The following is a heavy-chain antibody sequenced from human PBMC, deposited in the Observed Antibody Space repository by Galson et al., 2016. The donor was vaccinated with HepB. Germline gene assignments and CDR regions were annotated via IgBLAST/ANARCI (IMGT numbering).Heavy chain of an antibody. CDR2: ITPFNGNT. J-gene: IGHJ5*02. D-gene: IGHD5-24*01. CDR1: GYTFTYRY. Sequence: SVKVSCKASGYTFTYRYLHWVRQAPGQALEWMGWITPFNGNTNYAQKFQDRVTITRDWSLYTAHMELSSLRSDDTAMYYCAGEMATIHNWFDPWGQGTLVTVSS. V-gene: IGHV1-45*02. CDR3: AGEMATIHNWFDP.